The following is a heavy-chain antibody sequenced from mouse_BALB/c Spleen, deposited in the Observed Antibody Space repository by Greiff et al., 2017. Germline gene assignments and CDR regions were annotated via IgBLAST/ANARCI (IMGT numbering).Heavy chain of an antibody. V-gene: IGHV3-6*02. CDR3: ARRVTETGFAY. CDR2: ISYAGSN. D-gene: IGHD4-1*01. CDR1: GYSITSGYI. Sequence: ESGPGLVKPSQSLSLTCAATGYSITSGYIWYWIRQFPRKKLEWMGYISYAGSNNYNPSLKNRFSITRDTSKNQFFLKLNSVTTEDTATYYCARRVTETGFAYWGQGTLVTVSA. J-gene: IGHJ3*01.